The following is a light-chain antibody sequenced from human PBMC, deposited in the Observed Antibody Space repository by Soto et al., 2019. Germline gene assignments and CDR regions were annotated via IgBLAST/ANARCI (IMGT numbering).Light chain of an antibody. V-gene: IGKV1-12*01. CDR1: QSISSC. CDR3: QQANSFPLT. CDR2: AAS. J-gene: IGKJ4*01. Sequence: DIQMTKSPSTLSASVGDRVTITCRASQSISSCLASYQQKPGKAPTLLIYAASSLQSGVPSRFSGSGSGTDFTLTISSLQPEDFATYYCQQANSFPLTFGGGTKVDIK.